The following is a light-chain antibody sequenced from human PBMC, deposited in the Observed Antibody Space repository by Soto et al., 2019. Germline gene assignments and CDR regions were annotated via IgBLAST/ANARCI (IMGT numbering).Light chain of an antibody. J-gene: IGKJ3*01. CDR1: QSVNSN. V-gene: IGKV3-15*01. CDR3: QQYNNWPRT. CDR2: GTS. Sequence: EIVMTQSPATLSLSPGERATLPCRASQSVNSNLAWYQQKAGQAPRLLIYGTSTRATGIPARFSGSGSGTDFTLTISSLQFEDFAVYYCQQYNNWPRTFGPGTKVDIK.